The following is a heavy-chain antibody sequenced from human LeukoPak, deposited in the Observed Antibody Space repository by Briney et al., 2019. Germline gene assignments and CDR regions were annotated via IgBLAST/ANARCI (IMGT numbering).Heavy chain of an antibody. CDR1: GDSISSGDFF. V-gene: IGHV4-30-4*01. CDR2: ISKSGGT. Sequence: SETLSLTCNVSGDSISSGDFFWSWIRQPPGKGLEWIGYISKSGGTYYKPSLNTRLVISVDTSKNQFSLKLSSVTAADTAVYYCARVGGSYFDYWGQGTLVTVSS. D-gene: IGHD1-26*01. J-gene: IGHJ4*02. CDR3: ARVGGSYFDY.